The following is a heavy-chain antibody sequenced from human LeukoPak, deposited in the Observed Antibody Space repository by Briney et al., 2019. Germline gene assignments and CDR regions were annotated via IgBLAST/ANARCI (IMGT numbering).Heavy chain of an antibody. CDR2: INHSGST. CDR3: ASRRILWFGELSPIDY. CDR1: GGSFSGYY. Sequence: SETLSLTCAVYGGSFSGYYWSWLRQPPGKGLEWIGEINHSGSTNYNPSLKSRVTISVDTSMNQFSLKLSSVTAADTAVYYCASRRILWFGELSPIDYWGQGTLVTVSS. V-gene: IGHV4-34*01. D-gene: IGHD3-10*01. J-gene: IGHJ4*02.